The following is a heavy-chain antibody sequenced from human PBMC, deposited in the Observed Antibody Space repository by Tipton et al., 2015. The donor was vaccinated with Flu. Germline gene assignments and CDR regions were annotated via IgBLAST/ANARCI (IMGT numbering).Heavy chain of an antibody. D-gene: IGHD6-19*01. V-gene: IGHV4-34*01. CDR3: ARAESSVWAGYYYGLDV. J-gene: IGHJ6*02. CDR2: INHSGST. CDR1: GGSFSGYY. Sequence: TLSLTCAVYGGSFSGYYWSWIRQPPGKGLEWIGEINHSGSTNYNPSLKGRVTISVDTSKNHFSLKVTSVTAADTAIYFCARAESSVWAGYYYGLDVWGQGTTVTVSS.